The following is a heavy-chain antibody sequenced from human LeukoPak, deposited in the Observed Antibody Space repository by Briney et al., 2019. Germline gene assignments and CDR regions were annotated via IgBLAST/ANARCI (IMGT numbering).Heavy chain of an antibody. J-gene: IGHJ4*02. CDR2: ISKDGSIK. V-gene: IGHV3-30-3*01. CDR1: GSAFRTYI. CDR3: AREGAGAFDY. Sequence: GGSLRLSCAASGSAFRTYIMHWVRQAPGKGLEGVAVISKDGSIKFYADSVKGRFTISRDNSKNTLHVQMNSLRAEDTAIYYCAREGAGAFDYWGQGTLVTVSS. D-gene: IGHD1-26*01.